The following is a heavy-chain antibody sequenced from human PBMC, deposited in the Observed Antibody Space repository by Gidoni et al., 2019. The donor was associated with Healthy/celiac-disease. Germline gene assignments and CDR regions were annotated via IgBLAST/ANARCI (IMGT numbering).Heavy chain of an antibody. Sequence: QVQLVQSGAEVKKPGSSVKVSCKASGGTFSSYAISWVRQAPGQGLEWMGRIIPILGIANYAQKFQGRVTITADKSTSTAYMELSSLRSEDTAVYYCAREGSRDGYNLIYGHWFDPWGQGTLVTVSS. D-gene: IGHD5-12*01. V-gene: IGHV1-69*09. J-gene: IGHJ5*02. CDR3: AREGSRDGYNLIYGHWFDP. CDR1: GGTFSSYA. CDR2: IIPILGIA.